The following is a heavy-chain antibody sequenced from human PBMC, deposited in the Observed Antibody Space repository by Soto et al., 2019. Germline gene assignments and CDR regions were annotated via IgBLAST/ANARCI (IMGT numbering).Heavy chain of an antibody. CDR2: ISGSGGST. CDR3: AKDLVRFGNRIDY. Sequence: HPGGSLRLSCAASGFTFSSYAMSWVRQAPGKGLEWVSAISGSGGSTYYAASVKGRFTISRDNSKNTLYLQMNSLRAEDTAVYYCAKDLVRFGNRIDYWGQGTLVTVSS. CDR1: GFTFSSYA. V-gene: IGHV3-23*01. J-gene: IGHJ4*02. D-gene: IGHD3-10*01.